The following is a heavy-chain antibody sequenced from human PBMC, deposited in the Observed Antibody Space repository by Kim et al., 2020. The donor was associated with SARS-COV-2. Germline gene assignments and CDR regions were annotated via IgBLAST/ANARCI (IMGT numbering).Heavy chain of an antibody. CDR3: ASGGSNFGY. D-gene: IGHD3-10*01. J-gene: IGHJ4*02. CDR1: GFTFSDYW. Sequence: GGSLRLSCAVSGFTFSDYWMSWIRQAPGKGLEWVANIKEDGSVKYYVNSVKGRFTISRDNAKNSLYLQMNSLRVEDTAVYYCASGGSNFGYWGQGAPVTVSS. V-gene: IGHV3-7*03. CDR2: IKEDGSVK.